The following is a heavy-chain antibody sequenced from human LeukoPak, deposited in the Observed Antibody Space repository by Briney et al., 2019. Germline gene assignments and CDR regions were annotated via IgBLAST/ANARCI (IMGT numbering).Heavy chain of an antibody. CDR2: ISYDGSNK. Sequence: GGSLRLSCAASGFTFSSYGMHWVRQAPGKGLEWVAVISYDGSNKYYADSVKGRFTISRDNSKNTLYLQMNSLRAGDTAVYYCAREKASTTGTTDYDYWGQGTLVTVSS. D-gene: IGHD1-1*01. V-gene: IGHV3-30*03. CDR3: AREKASTTGTTDYDY. CDR1: GFTFSSYG. J-gene: IGHJ4*02.